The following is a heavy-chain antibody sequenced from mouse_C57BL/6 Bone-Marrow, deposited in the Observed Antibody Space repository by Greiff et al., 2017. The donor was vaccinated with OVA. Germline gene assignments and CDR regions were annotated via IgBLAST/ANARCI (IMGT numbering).Heavy chain of an antibody. CDR3: ARPDYYGSSYGFAY. CDR2: IWWDDDT. CDR1: GFSLSTFGMG. V-gene: IGHV8-8*01. D-gene: IGHD1-1*01. J-gene: IGHJ3*01. Sequence: TLKVSGPGILQPSQTLSLTCSFSGFSLSTFGMGVGWIRQPSGKGLEWLAHIWWDDDTYYNPALKSRPTLSKDTSKNQVFLKIANVDTADTATYYCARPDYYGSSYGFAYWGQGTLVTVSA.